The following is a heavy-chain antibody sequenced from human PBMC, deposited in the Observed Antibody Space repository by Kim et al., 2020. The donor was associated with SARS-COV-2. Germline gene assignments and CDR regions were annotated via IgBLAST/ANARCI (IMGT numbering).Heavy chain of an antibody. CDR3: ARWGDIVVVPAAPLGYYGMDV. Sequence: SETLSLTCTVSGGSISSYYWSWIRQPAGKGLEWIGRIYTSGSTNYNPSLKSRVTMSVDTSKNQFSLKLSSVTAADTAVYYCARWGDIVVVPAAPLGYYGMDVWGQGTTVTVSS. V-gene: IGHV4-4*07. D-gene: IGHD2-2*01. CDR2: IYTSGST. CDR1: GGSISSYY. J-gene: IGHJ6*02.